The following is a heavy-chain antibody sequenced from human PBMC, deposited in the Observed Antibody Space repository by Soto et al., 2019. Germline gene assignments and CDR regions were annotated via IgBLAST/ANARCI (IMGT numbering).Heavy chain of an antibody. CDR3: AKGWRQWLVISDFNY. Sequence: VQLVESGGGVVQPGRSLRLSCAASGFTFSDYAMHWVRQAPGTGLEWVAVVSHDGRNTHYADSVKGRFTISRDSSKTTVSLEMTSLRAEDTAVYSCAKGWRQWLVISDFNYWGQGALVTVSS. J-gene: IGHJ4*02. D-gene: IGHD6-19*01. CDR2: VSHDGRNT. CDR1: GFTFSDYA. V-gene: IGHV3-30*18.